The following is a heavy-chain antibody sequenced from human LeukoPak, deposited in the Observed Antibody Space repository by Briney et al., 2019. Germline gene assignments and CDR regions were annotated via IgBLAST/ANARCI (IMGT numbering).Heavy chain of an antibody. CDR1: GYTFTSYG. CDR2: ISAYNGNT. CDR3: ARAGSITMVRGVIKGGFDY. D-gene: IGHD3-10*01. V-gene: IGHV1-18*01. Sequence: GASVKVSCKASGYTFTSYGISWVRQAPGQGLEWMGWISAYNGNTNYAQKLQGRVTMTTDTSTSTAYMEPRSLRSDDTAVYYCARAGSITMVRGVIKGGFDYWGQGTLVTVSS. J-gene: IGHJ4*02.